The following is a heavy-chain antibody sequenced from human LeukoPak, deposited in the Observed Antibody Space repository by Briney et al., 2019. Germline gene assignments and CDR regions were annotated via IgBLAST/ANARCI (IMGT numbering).Heavy chain of an antibody. Sequence: TASETLSLTCAVYGGSFSGYYWSWIRQPPGKGLEWIGEINHSGSTNYNPSLKSRVTISVDTSKNQFSLKLSSVTAADTAVYYCARVYDYVWGSYRYIFDYWGQGTLVTVSS. V-gene: IGHV4-34*01. CDR3: ARVYDYVWGSYRYIFDY. D-gene: IGHD3-16*02. CDR2: INHSGST. J-gene: IGHJ4*02. CDR1: GGSFSGYY.